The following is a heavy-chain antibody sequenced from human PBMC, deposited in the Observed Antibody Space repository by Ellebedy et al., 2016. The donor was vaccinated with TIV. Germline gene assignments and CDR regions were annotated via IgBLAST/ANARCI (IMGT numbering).Heavy chain of an antibody. CDR3: ARGDFWSVPNYMDV. V-gene: IGHV3-7*01. CDR2: IKQAGSET. CDR1: GFAFSSYW. Sequence: GGSLRLXXAASGFAFSSYWMTWVRQAPGKGLEWVANIKQAGSETYYVDSVKGRFTISRDNANNSLYLQMDSLRAEDTAVYYCARGDFWSVPNYMDVWGKGTTVTVSS. J-gene: IGHJ6*03. D-gene: IGHD3-3*01.